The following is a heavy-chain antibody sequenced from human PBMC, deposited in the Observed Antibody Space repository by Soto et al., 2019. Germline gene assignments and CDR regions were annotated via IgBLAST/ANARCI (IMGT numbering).Heavy chain of an antibody. Sequence: GALRVACSASGFTFSSYGMHGVRQAPGKGLEWVAVIWYDGSNKYYADSVKGRFTISRDNSKNTLYLQMNSLRAEDTAVYYCARAPRYDSSGYNRYWGQGTLVTVYS. CDR1: GFTFSSYG. CDR3: ARAPRYDSSGYNRY. D-gene: IGHD3-22*01. CDR2: IWYDGSNK. V-gene: IGHV3-33*01. J-gene: IGHJ4*02.